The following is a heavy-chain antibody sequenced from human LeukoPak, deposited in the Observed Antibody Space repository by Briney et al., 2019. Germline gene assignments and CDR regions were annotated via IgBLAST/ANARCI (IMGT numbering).Heavy chain of an antibody. CDR3: ATRRTLRSAGWFDP. J-gene: IGHJ5*02. CDR2: IYYSGST. V-gene: IGHV4-59*08. Sequence: SETLSLTCTVPGGSISSYYWSWIRQPPGKGLEWIGYIYYSGSTNYNPSLKSRVTISVDTSKNQFSLKLSSVTAADTAVYYCATRRTLRSAGWFDPWGQGTLVTVSS. D-gene: IGHD4-17*01. CDR1: GGSISSYY.